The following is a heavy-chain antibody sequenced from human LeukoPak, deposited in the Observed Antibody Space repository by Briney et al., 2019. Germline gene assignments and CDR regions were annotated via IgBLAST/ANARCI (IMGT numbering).Heavy chain of an antibody. V-gene: IGHV3-23*01. Sequence: TGGSLRLSCAASGFTFSGYAMAWVRQAPGEGLEWVSSITITGSSPSYADSVKGRFTVSRDNSKNTLYLQMNSLRAEDTAVYFCAKSSSSWSYYFNYWGQGTLVTVSS. CDR1: GFTFSGYA. D-gene: IGHD6-13*01. J-gene: IGHJ4*02. CDR3: AKSSSSWSYYFNY. CDR2: ITITGSSP.